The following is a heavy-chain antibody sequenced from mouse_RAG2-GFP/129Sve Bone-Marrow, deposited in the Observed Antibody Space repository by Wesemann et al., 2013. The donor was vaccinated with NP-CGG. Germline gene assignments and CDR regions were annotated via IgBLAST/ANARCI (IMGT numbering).Heavy chain of an antibody. V-gene: IGHV9-3-1*01. CDR3: ASEALGLRRVWFAY. CDR1: GYTFTNYG. J-gene: IGHJ3*01. CDR2: INTYTGEP. D-gene: IGHD2-4*01. Sequence: QIQLVQSGPELKKPGETVKISCKASGYTFTNYGMNWVKQAPGKGLKWMGWINTYTGEPTYADDFKGRFAFSLETSASTAYLQINNLKNEDTATYFCASEALGLRRVWFAYWGQGTLVTVSA.